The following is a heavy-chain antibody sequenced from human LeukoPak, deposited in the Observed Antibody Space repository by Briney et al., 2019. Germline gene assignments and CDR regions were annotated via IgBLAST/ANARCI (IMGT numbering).Heavy chain of an antibody. CDR2: ISWNSGSI. D-gene: IGHD6-13*01. CDR3: AKNMGSSRYIVRLDY. J-gene: IGHJ4*02. V-gene: IGHV3-9*03. CDR1: GFTFDDYA. Sequence: GRSLRLSCAASGFTFDDYAMHWVRQAPGKGLEWVSGISWNSGSIVYADSVKGRFTISRDNAKNSMYLQTNSLRAEDMALHSCAKNMGSSRYIVRLDYWGQGTLVTVSS.